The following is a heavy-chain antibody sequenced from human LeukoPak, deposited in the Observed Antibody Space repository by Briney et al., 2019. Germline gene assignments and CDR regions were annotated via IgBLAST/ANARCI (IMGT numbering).Heavy chain of an antibody. V-gene: IGHV4-59*01. CDR2: IDYSGST. J-gene: IGHJ5*02. Sequence: KSSETLSLTCTVSRCSMSHYYRSWIRQPPGKGLEWIGYIDYSGSTNYNPSLKSRLTISLDTSKNQFSLKLTSVTPADTAVYYCARGALGYCSGGNCYGNWFDPWGQGTLVTVSS. D-gene: IGHD2-15*01. CDR3: ARGALGYCSGGNCYGNWFDP. CDR1: RCSMSHYY.